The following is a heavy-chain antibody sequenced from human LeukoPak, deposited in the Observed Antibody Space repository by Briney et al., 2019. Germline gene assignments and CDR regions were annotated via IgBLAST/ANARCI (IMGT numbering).Heavy chain of an antibody. D-gene: IGHD6-19*01. V-gene: IGHV3-23*01. J-gene: IGHJ4*02. Sequence: GGSLRLSCAASGFTFSSYAMSWVRQASGKGLEWVSAISGSGGSAYYADSVKGRFTISRDNSKNTLYLQLNSLRAEDTAVYYCAKGSGWYYYFDCWGQGTLVTVSS. CDR1: GFTFSSYA. CDR2: ISGSGGSA. CDR3: AKGSGWYYYFDC.